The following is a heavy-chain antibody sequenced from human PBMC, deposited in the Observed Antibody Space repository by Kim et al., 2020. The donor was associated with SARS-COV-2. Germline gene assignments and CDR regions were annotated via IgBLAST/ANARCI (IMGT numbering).Heavy chain of an antibody. CDR1: GFTFSSYE. CDR2: ISSSGSTI. CDR3: ARGDYGGNSLKETYYYYYGMDV. V-gene: IGHV3-48*03. Sequence: GGSLRLSCAASGFTFSSYEMNWVRQAPGKGLEWVSYISSSGSTIYYADSVKGRFTISRDNAKNSLYLQMNSLRAEDTAVYYCARGDYGGNSLKETYYYYYGMDVWGQGTTVTVSS. D-gene: IGHD4-17*01. J-gene: IGHJ6*02.